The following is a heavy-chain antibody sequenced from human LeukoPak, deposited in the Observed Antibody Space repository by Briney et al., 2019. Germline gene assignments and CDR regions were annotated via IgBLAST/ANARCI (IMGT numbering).Heavy chain of an antibody. CDR3: AKVSKAVAGTDSPNFDY. J-gene: IGHJ4*02. CDR2: IKKDGSEK. V-gene: IGHV3-7*03. Sequence: PGGSLRLSCAASGFTFRSYWMTWVRQAPGKGLEWVANIKKDGSEKYYVDSVKGRFTISRDNAKNSLYLQMNSLRAEDTAVYYCAKVSKAVAGTDSPNFDYWGQGTLVTVSS. CDR1: GFTFRSYW. D-gene: IGHD6-19*01.